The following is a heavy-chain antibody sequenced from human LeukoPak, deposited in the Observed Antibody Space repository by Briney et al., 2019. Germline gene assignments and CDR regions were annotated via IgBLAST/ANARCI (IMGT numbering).Heavy chain of an antibody. V-gene: IGHV3-11*04. CDR2: ISSSGRTI. CDR1: GFTFTDYY. D-gene: IGHD3-3*01. Sequence: GGSLRLSCAASGFTFTDYYMSWIRQAPGKGLEWLSYISSSGRTIYYADSVKGRFTISRDNAKSSLYLQMNSLRAEDTAVYYCARWRGGMGLVNPSYVDYWGQGTLVTVSS. J-gene: IGHJ4*02. CDR3: ARWRGGMGLVNPSYVDY.